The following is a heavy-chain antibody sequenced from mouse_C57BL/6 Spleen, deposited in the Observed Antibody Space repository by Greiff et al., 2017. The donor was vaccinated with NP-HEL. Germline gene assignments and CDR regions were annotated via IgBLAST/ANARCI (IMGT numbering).Heavy chain of an antibody. CDR3: ARGRDYFDY. CDR1: GFTFSSYA. V-gene: IGHV5-4*03. Sequence: EVMLVESGGGLVKPGGSLKLSCAASGFTFSSYAMSWVRQTPEKRLEWVATISDGGSYTYYPDNLKGRFTISRDNAKNNLYLQMSHLKSEDTAMYYCARGRDYFDYWGQGTTLTVSS. CDR2: ISDGGSYT. J-gene: IGHJ2*01.